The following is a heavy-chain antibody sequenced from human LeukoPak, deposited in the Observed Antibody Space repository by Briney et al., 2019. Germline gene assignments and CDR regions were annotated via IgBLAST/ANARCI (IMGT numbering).Heavy chain of an antibody. CDR1: GGSISSGGYY. CDR3: ARGPTTVPYYFDY. V-gene: IGHV4-31*03. D-gene: IGHD4-17*01. Sequence: SQTLSLTCTVSGGSISSGGYYWSWIRQHPGRGLEWIGYIYYSGSTYYNPSLKSRVTISVDTSKNQFSLKLSSVTAADTAVYYCARGPTTVPYYFDYWGQGTLVTVSS. J-gene: IGHJ4*02. CDR2: IYYSGST.